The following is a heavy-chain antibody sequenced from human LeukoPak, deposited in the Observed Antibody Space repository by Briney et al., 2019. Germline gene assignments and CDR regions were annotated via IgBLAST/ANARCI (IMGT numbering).Heavy chain of an antibody. CDR2: ISGSGGST. CDR3: AKDLRYHNYGMDV. D-gene: IGHD3-9*01. Sequence: GGSLRLSCAASGFTFSSYAMSWVRQAPGKGLEWVSAISGSGGSTYYADSVKGRLTISRDNSKNTLYLQMNSLRAEDTAVYYCAKDLRYHNYGMDVWGQGTTVTVSS. CDR1: GFTFSSYA. V-gene: IGHV3-23*01. J-gene: IGHJ6*02.